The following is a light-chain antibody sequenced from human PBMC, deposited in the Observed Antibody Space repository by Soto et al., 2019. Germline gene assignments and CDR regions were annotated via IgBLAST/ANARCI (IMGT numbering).Light chain of an antibody. Sequence: DIQMTQSPSTLSAFVGDRVTITCRASQSIGTWLAWYQQKPGKAPKLLIYKTSSLESGVPSRFSGSGSGTEFTLTISSLQPDDFATYYCQQYNSYSGYTFGQGTKLEIK. CDR3: QQYNSYSGYT. CDR1: QSIGTW. CDR2: KTS. J-gene: IGKJ2*01. V-gene: IGKV1-5*03.